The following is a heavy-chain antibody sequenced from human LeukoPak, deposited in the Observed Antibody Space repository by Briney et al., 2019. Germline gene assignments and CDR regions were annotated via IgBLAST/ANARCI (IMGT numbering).Heavy chain of an antibody. D-gene: IGHD3-16*01. Sequence: GGSLRLSCAASGFTFGNFAMHWVRQARGKGLECVALISFDSSNIQYGDSVKGRFTISRDNSDNTLYLQMDSLRTEDTAMYYCVRDHAIWFGGGVGYFDYWGQGTLVTVSS. J-gene: IGHJ4*02. V-gene: IGHV3-30-3*01. CDR1: GFTFGNFA. CDR3: VRDHAIWFGGGVGYFDY. CDR2: ISFDSSNI.